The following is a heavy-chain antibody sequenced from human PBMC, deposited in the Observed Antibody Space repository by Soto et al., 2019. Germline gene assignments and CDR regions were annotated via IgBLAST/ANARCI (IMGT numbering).Heavy chain of an antibody. V-gene: IGHV3-74*01. CDR3: AREGDCSGGSRLPFDF. J-gene: IGHJ4*02. D-gene: IGHD2-15*01. CDR1: GFTFSSYW. Sequence: GGSLRLSCAASGFTFSSYWMHWVRQAPGKGLVWVSRINSDGSSTSYADSVKGRFTISRDNAKNTLYLQMNSLRAEDTAVYYCAREGDCSGGSRLPFDFWGQGTLVTVSS. CDR2: INSDGSST.